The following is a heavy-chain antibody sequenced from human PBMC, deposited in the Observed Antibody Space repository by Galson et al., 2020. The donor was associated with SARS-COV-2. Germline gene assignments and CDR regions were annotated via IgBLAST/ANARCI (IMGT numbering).Heavy chain of an antibody. V-gene: IGHV1-69*13. CDR1: GGTFSSYA. Sequence: SVKVSCKASGGTFSSYAISWVRQAPGQGLEWMGGIIPIFGTANYAQKFQGRVTITADESTSTAYMELSSLRSEDTAVYYCARELGYCSSTSCYQGAYGMDVWGQGTTVTVSS. D-gene: IGHD2-2*01. CDR2: IIPIFGTA. J-gene: IGHJ6*02. CDR3: ARELGYCSSTSCYQGAYGMDV.